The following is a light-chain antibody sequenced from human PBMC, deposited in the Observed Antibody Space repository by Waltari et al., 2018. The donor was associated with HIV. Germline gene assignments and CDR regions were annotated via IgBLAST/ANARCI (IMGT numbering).Light chain of an antibody. CDR3: TSRDRAGHHVV. Sequence: SELTQDPAVAVALGQTVRNTGQGDSLRSYYASWYLQKPGQAPVLVISPIHNRPSGIPDRFSGSSSGNTASLTISGAQAEDDGDYYCTSRDRAGHHVVFGGGTKLTFL. J-gene: IGLJ3*02. V-gene: IGLV3-19*01. CDR1: SLRSYY. CDR2: PIH.